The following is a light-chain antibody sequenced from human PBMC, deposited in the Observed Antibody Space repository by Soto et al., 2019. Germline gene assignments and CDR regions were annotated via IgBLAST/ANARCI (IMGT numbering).Light chain of an antibody. CDR2: GAS. CDR1: QSVSSN. V-gene: IGKV3-15*01. CDR3: QQYNNWPPVT. J-gene: IGKJ1*01. Sequence: EIVMTQSPATLSVSPGERATLSCSASQSVSSNLAWYQQKPGQAPRLLIYGASTRATGIPARFSGSGSGTECTLTISSLQSEDFAVYYCQQYNNWPPVTCGQATKVEIK.